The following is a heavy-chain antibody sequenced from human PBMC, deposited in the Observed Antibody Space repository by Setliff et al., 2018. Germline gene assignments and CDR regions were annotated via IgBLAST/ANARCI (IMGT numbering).Heavy chain of an antibody. CDR3: ARASRFGTIKYRGDYYMDV. V-gene: IGHV7-4-1*02. D-gene: IGHD3-10*01. CDR1: GYTFTTYA. Sequence: VSCKASGYTFTTYAISWMRQAPGQGLEWMGWINTNTGNPSYAQGFTGRFVFSLDTSVSTAYLQISSLKAEDTALYYCARASRFGTIKYRGDYYMDVWGKGTTVTVSS. J-gene: IGHJ6*03. CDR2: INTNTGNP.